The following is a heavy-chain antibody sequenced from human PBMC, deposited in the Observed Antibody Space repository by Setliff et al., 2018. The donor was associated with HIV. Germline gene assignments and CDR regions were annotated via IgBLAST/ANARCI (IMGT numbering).Heavy chain of an antibody. J-gene: IGHJ6*03. Sequence: GGSLRLSCAASGFTFSNYAMNWVRQAPGKRLEWVSSITLDGARTYYADSVRGRFTISRDNSKNTVYLQINSLRPEDTAVYYCARISVASRYNSDMDVWGKGTTVTVSS. CDR1: GFTFSNYA. D-gene: IGHD5-12*01. V-gene: IGHV3-23*01. CDR2: ITLDGART. CDR3: ARISVASRYNSDMDV.